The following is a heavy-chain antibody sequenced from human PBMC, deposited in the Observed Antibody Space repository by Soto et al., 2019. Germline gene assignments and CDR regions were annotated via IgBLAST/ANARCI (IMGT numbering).Heavy chain of an antibody. CDR1: GFTFSSYG. CDR2: ISYDGSNK. V-gene: IGHV3-30*18. J-gene: IGHJ4*02. CDR3: AKDLIRRYDSSGYLYY. D-gene: IGHD3-22*01. Sequence: GGSLRLSCAASGFTFSSYGMHWVRQAPGKGLEWVAVISYDGSNKYYADSVKGRFTISRDNSKNTLYLQMNSLRAEDTAVYYCAKDLIRRYDSSGYLYYCGQRTPGTVSA.